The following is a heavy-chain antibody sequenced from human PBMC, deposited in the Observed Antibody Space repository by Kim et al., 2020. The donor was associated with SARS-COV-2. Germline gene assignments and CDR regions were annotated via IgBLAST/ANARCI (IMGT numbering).Heavy chain of an antibody. CDR2: IKDDGSQK. CDR3: AREVPGGAVAMDY. V-gene: IGHV3-7*01. CDR1: GFSFSSYW. D-gene: IGHD5-12*01. Sequence: GGSLRLSCAAPGFSFSSYWMSWVRQAPGMGPEWVANIKDDGSQKYYVDSVKGRFTISRDNAKNSLHLQMNTLRAEDTAVYYCAREVPGGAVAMDYWGQGTLATVSS. J-gene: IGHJ4*02.